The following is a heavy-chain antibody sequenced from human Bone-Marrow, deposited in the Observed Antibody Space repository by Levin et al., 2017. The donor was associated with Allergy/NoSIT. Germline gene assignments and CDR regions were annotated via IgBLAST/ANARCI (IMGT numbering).Heavy chain of an antibody. Sequence: QHGESLKISCAASGFTFSAYAMTWVRQTPEKGLEYVSVITNTGNNAVYAESVRGRFTMSRDNSKNILYLQMDSLRVEDTAVYYCAKATRRYCSSGVCYPLEYWGQGTLVTVSS. CDR3: AKATRRYCSSGVCYPLEY. V-gene: IGHV3-23*01. CDR1: GFTFSAYA. CDR2: ITNTGNNA. D-gene: IGHD2-15*01. J-gene: IGHJ4*02.